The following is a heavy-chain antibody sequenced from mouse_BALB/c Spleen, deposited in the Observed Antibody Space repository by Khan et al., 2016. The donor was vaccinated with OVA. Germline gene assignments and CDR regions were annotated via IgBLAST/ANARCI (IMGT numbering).Heavy chain of an antibody. J-gene: IGHJ2*01. CDR3: ARTARIKY. CDR1: GYSITSGYG. CDR2: ISYSGST. Sequence: EVQLQQSGPGLVKPSQSLSLTCTVTGYSITSGYGWNWIRQFPGNKLEWMGYISYSGSTNYNPSLKSRISLTRDTSKNQFFLQLNSVTTEDTATYYCARTARIKYWGQGTTLTVSS. V-gene: IGHV3-2*02. D-gene: IGHD1-2*01.